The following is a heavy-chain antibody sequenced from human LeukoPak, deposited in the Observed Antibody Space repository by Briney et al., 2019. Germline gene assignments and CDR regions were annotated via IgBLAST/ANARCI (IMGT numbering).Heavy chain of an antibody. D-gene: IGHD6-13*01. CDR2: IYYSGST. CDR3: AREVRAIAAAYIDY. J-gene: IGHJ4*02. Sequence: SQTLSLTCTVSGGSISSGGYYWSWIRQHPGKGLEWIGYIYYSGSTYYNPSLKSRVSISVDTSKNQFSLKLSSVTAADTAVYYCAREVRAIAAAYIDYWGQGTLVTVSS. V-gene: IGHV4-31*03. CDR1: GGSISSGGYY.